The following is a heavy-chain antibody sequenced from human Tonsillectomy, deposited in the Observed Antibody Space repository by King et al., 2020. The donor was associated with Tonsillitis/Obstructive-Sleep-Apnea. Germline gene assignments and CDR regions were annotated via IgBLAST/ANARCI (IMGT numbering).Heavy chain of an antibody. V-gene: IGHV4-39*01. CDR2: IYYTGTT. Sequence: QLQESGPGLVKPSETLSLTCTVSGGSINSSSYYWGWVRQPPGKGLGGIGRIYYTGTTSYNPSLKSRVTIYVDTSKKQFSLKLSSVTAADTAVYYCARHLYFYDTSGYSQFDPWGQGTLVTVSS. CDR3: ARHLYFYDTSGYSQFDP. CDR1: GGSINSSSYY. D-gene: IGHD3-22*01. J-gene: IGHJ5*02.